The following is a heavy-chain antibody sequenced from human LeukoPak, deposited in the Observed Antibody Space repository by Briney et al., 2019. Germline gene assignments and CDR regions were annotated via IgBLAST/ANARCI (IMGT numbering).Heavy chain of an antibody. CDR3: AKDLGDYDFWSGYYFGFDP. CDR1: GFSFSNYA. CDR2: ISGTGGNT. Sequence: GGSLRLSCAVSGFSFSNYAMSWVRQFPGKGLEWVSGISGTGGNTYYADSVKGRFTISRDNSKNTLYLQMNSLRAEDTAVYYCAKDLGDYDFWSGYYFGFDPWGQGTLVTVSS. J-gene: IGHJ5*02. V-gene: IGHV3-23*01. D-gene: IGHD3-3*01.